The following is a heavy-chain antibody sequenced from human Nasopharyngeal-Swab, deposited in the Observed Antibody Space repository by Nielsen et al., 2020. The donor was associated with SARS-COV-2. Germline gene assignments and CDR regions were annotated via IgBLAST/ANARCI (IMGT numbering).Heavy chain of an antibody. J-gene: IGHJ4*02. CDR3: AKELARAYLDYYFDY. V-gene: IGHV3-30*18. Sequence: VRQAPGKGLEWVAVISYDGSNKYYADSVKGRFTISRDNSKNTLYLQMNNLRAEDTAVYYCAKELARAYLDYYFDYWGQGTLVTVSS. D-gene: IGHD2-8*01. CDR2: ISYDGSNK.